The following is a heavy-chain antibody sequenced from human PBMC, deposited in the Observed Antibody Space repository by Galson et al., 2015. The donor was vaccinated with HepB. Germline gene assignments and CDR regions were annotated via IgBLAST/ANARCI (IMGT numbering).Heavy chain of an antibody. J-gene: IGHJ4*02. CDR1: GYTFTAYY. V-gene: IGHV1-2*02. Sequence: SVKVSCKASGYTFTAYYMPWVRQAPGQGFQWMGWMNPNSGGTNYAQKFQGRVTMTRDTSISTAYMELNSLRSDDTAVYYSARSSAEYGEFDFWGQGTLVTVSS. CDR2: MNPNSGGT. D-gene: IGHD4/OR15-4a*01. CDR3: ARSSAEYGEFDF.